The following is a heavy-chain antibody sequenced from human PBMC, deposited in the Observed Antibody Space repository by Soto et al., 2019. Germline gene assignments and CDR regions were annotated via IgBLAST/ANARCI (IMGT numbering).Heavy chain of an antibody. D-gene: IGHD6-19*01. CDR2: IHDSGST. CDR3: ATIAVADNTGRG. V-gene: IGHV4-39*01. CDR1: GGSIISNSYY. J-gene: IGHJ4*02. Sequence: QLQLQESGPGLVKPSETLSLTCSVSGGSIISNSYYWGWIRQPPGKGLEWIGNIHDSGSTHYNPSLKSRVTMSVDTSKNQFSLELSSVTAPDTAVYYCATIAVADNTGRGWGQGTLVTVSS.